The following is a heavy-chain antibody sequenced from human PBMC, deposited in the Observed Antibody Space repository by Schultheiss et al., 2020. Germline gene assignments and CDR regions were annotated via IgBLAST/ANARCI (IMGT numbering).Heavy chain of an antibody. CDR1: GGSISSYY. D-gene: IGHD3-9*01. V-gene: IGHV4-34*01. J-gene: IGHJ6*02. CDR2: INHSGTT. Sequence: SETLSLTCTVSGGSISSYYWSWIRQPPGKGLEWIGEINHSGTTNCQSSLRSRLTISVDKSKNQFSLKLSSVTAADTAVYSCARATRTIPYAMDVWGQGTTVTVSS. CDR3: ARATRTIPYAMDV.